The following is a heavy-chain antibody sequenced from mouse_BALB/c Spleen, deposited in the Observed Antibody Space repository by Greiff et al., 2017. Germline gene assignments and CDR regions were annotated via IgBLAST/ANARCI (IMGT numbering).Heavy chain of an antibody. V-gene: IGHV5-6-4*01. Sequence: EVQLVESGGGLVKPGGSLKLSCAASGFTFSSYTMSWVRQTPEKRLEWVATISSGGSYTYYPDSVKGRFTISRDNAKNTLYLQMSSLKSEDTAMYYCTREESSGPSMDYWGQGTSVTVSS. CDR1: GFTFSSYT. J-gene: IGHJ4*01. CDR3: TREESSGPSMDY. CDR2: ISSGGSYT. D-gene: IGHD3-1*01.